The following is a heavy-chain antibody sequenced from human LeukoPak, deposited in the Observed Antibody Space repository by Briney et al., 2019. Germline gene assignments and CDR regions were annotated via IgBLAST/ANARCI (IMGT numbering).Heavy chain of an antibody. V-gene: IGHV3-9*01. CDR3: AKEGVVVVAALDY. J-gene: IGHJ4*02. Sequence: GGSLRLSCAASGFTFDDYAMHWVRQAPGKGLEWVSGISWNSGSIGYADSVKGRFTISRDNAKNSLYLQMNSLRAEDTALYYCAKEGVVVVAALDYWGQGTLVTVSS. CDR2: ISWNSGSI. CDR1: GFTFDDYA. D-gene: IGHD2-15*01.